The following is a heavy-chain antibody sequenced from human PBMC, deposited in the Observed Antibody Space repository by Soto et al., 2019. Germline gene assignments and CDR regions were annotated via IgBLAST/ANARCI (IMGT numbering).Heavy chain of an antibody. D-gene: IGHD5-18*01. Sequence: QEQLVESGGGVVRPGMSLRLACEGSGFSFSTYGMHWVRQSAGKGLHWVAVIWFDVSNTYYADSVKGRFTISRDISMHTLYLPMNTLKIECTAVHHCARFEAPVIHSHHYYYGMDVRGPGTTVTVSS. CDR2: IWFDVSNT. V-gene: IGHV3-33*01. J-gene: IGHJ6*02. CDR3: ARFEAPVIHSHHYYYGMDV. CDR1: GFSFSTYG.